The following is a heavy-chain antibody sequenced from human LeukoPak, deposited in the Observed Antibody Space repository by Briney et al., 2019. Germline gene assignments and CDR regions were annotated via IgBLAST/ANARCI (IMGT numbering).Heavy chain of an antibody. CDR2: IKKDGSEK. CDR1: GVTFSSHW. V-gene: IGHV3-7*01. D-gene: IGHD5-18*01. CDR3: ARDLSGVTGYTYGRGIDY. Sequence: GESLRLSCAASGVTFSSHWMSWVRQAPGKGLEWVANIKKDGSEKYYVDSVKGRFTISRDNAKTSLYLQMNSLRAEDTAVYYCARDLSGVTGYTYGRGIDYWGQGTLVTVSS. J-gene: IGHJ4*02.